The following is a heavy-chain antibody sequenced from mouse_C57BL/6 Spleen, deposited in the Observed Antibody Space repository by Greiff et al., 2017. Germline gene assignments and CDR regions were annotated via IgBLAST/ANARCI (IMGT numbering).Heavy chain of an antibody. V-gene: IGHV2-2*01. CDR1: GFSLTSYG. CDR3: ARSYYGNPSWDFEG. CDR2: IWSGGST. Sequence: QVQLQQSGPGLVPPSPSLSITCTVSGFSLTSYGVHWVRQSPGKGLAWLGVIWSGGSTDYNAAFISRLSISKDNSKSQVFFKMNSLQADDTAIYYCARSYYGNPSWDFEGWGTGTTVTVSS. D-gene: IGHD2-1*01. J-gene: IGHJ1*03.